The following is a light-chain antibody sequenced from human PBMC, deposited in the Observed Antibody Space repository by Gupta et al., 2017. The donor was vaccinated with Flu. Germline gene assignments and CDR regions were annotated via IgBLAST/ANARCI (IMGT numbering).Light chain of an antibody. CDR1: QNINNY. CDR2: SAS. V-gene: IGKV3-11*01. J-gene: IGKJ4*02. Sequence: VLTQSPATLSLSPGVRSTLSCSASQNINNYLVWYHQKPGQAPRLLIYSASNRATGIPARFSGSGSGTDFTLTISSLEPEDVAVYYCQQRLSWPRTFGGGTKVEIK. CDR3: QQRLSWPRT.